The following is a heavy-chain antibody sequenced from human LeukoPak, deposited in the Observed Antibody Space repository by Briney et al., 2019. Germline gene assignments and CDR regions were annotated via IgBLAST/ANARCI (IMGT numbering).Heavy chain of an antibody. CDR1: GFTFSDYY. J-gene: IGHJ4*02. CDR3: ARGVPSDYDFWSGYSTFDY. V-gene: IGHV3-11*04. D-gene: IGHD3-3*01. CDR2: ISSSGSTI. Sequence: GGSLRLSCAASGFTFSDYYMSWIRQAPGKGLEWVSYISSSGSTIYYADSVKGRFTISRDNAKNSLYLQMNSLRAEDTAVYYCARGVPSDYDFWSGYSTFDYWGQGTLVTVSS.